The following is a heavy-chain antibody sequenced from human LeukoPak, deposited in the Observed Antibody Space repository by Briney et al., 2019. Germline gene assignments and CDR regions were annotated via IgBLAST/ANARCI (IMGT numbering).Heavy chain of an antibody. J-gene: IGHJ3*02. CDR1: GFTVSSNY. D-gene: IGHD3-10*01. V-gene: IGHV3-53*01. Sequence: GGSLRLSCAASGFTVSSNYMSWVRQAPGKGLEWVSVIYSGGSTYYADSVKGRFTISRDNSKNTLYLQMNSLRAEDTAVYYCARGVGAITMVRGFRDDAFDIWGQGTVVTVSS. CDR2: IYSGGST. CDR3: ARGVGAITMVRGFRDDAFDI.